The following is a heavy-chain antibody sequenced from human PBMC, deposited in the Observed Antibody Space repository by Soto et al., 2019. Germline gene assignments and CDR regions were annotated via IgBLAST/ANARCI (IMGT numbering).Heavy chain of an antibody. D-gene: IGHD4-17*01. Sequence: ALRLSCAASGFTFSSYGMHWVRQAPGKGLEWVAVIWYDGSNKYYADSVKGRFTISRDNSKNTLYLQMNSLRAEDTAVYYCARVKGAVYGDYGGYYYGMDVRGQRTTVTVSS. CDR2: IWYDGSNK. CDR1: GFTFSSYG. V-gene: IGHV3-33*01. CDR3: ARVKGAVYGDYGGYYYGMDV. J-gene: IGHJ6*02.